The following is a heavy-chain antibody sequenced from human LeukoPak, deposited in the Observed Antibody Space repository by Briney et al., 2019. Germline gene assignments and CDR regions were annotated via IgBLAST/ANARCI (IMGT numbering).Heavy chain of an antibody. CDR3: TTDLTSSSDY. V-gene: IGHV3-15*01. CDR1: GFTFSNAW. Sequence: GGSLRLSCAASGFTFSNAWMSWVRQAPGKGLEWVGRINSKTDGGTTDYAAPVKGRFTISRDDSKNTLYLQMNSLKTEDTAVYYCTTDLTSSSDYWGQGTLVTVSS. CDR2: INSKTDGGTT. J-gene: IGHJ4*02.